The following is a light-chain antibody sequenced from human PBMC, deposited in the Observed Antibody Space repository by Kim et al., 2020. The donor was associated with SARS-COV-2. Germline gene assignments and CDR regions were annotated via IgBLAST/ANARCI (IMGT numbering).Light chain of an antibody. CDR1: QDIREY. CDR2: DAS. J-gene: IGKJ3*01. Sequence: DIQMTQSPSSLSASVGDRVTITCQASQDIREYLNWYQQKPGKAPKLLIYDASDLEPGVPSRFSGSGYGTKFSVTISSLQPDDVATYYCQQYNNLLNFVPGTKVDIK. V-gene: IGKV1-33*01. CDR3: QQYNNLLN.